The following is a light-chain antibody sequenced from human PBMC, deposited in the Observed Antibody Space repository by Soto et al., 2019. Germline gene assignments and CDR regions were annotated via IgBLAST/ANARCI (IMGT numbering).Light chain of an antibody. CDR1: QSISNS. CDR3: QQHKIGPRTTLTLPPATLAPSSD. CDR2: GAS. V-gene: IGKV3-15*01. J-gene: IGKJ2*01. Sequence: IVRKRSSASLPVFSGEKATLSCRASQSISNSLAWYQQKPGQATSLLIYGASTRATGIPARLSGSGSGTEFTLTISSLQSEDSALYYCQQHKIGPRTTLTLPPATLAPSSDLGQ.